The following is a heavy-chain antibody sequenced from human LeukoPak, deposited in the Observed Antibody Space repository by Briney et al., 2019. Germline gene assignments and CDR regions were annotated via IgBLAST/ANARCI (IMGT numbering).Heavy chain of an antibody. Sequence: GGSLRLSCTASGFTFGDYAMSWVRQAPGKGLEWVGFIRSKAYGGTTEYAASVKGRFTISRDDSKSIAYLQMNSLKTEDTAVYYCTRVDGLLRYFDWLSSYYYYYMDVWGKGTTVTISS. CDR1: GFTFGDYA. J-gene: IGHJ6*03. V-gene: IGHV3-49*04. D-gene: IGHD3-9*01. CDR3: TRVDGLLRYFDWLSSYYYYYMDV. CDR2: IRSKAYGGTT.